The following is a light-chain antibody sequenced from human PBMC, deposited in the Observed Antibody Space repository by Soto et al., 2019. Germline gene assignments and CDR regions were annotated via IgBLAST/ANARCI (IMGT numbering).Light chain of an antibody. CDR3: QQTESYPST. CDR1: QDISSF. CDR2: AAS. V-gene: IGKV1-9*01. Sequence: IQLTQSPSSLSASVGDIVTITCRASQDISSFLAWYQQKPGKAPKLLIFAASTLQSGVPSRFSGSGSGTDFTLTISSLQPEDFATYYCQQTESYPSTFGGGTKVEIK. J-gene: IGKJ4*01.